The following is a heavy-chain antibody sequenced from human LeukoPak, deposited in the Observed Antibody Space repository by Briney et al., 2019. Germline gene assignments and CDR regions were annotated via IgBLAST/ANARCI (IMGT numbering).Heavy chain of an antibody. CDR1: GGTFISYA. V-gene: IGHV1-69*04. J-gene: IGHJ4*02. D-gene: IGHD3-22*01. CDR3: ASMMEYYYDSSGYFDY. Sequence: SVTVSFMASGGTFISYAISWVRQAPGQGLEWMGRIIPILGIANYAQKFQGRVTITADKSTSTAYMELSSLGSEDTAVYYCASMMEYYYDSSGYFDYWGQGTLVTVSS. CDR2: IIPILGIA.